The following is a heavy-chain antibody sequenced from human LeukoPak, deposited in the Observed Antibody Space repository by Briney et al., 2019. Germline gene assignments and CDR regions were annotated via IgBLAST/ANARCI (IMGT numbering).Heavy chain of an antibody. Sequence: GESPKISCQGSGSSFTNYWIGWVRQMPGKGLEWMGIINPGDSETKYSPSFQGQVTISADKSIITAYLQWSSLKASDTAMYYCARPGYRGRYFDYWGQGTLVTVSS. CDR3: ARPGYRGRYFDY. V-gene: IGHV5-51*01. D-gene: IGHD1-1*01. CDR1: GSSFTNYW. J-gene: IGHJ4*02. CDR2: INPGDSET.